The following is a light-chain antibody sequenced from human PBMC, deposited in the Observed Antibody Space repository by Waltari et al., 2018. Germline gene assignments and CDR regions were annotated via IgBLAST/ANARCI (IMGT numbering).Light chain of an antibody. CDR2: DAS. J-gene: IGKJ3*01. CDR3: QQFDNFPFT. V-gene: IGKV1D-13*01. Sequence: ALQLTQYPSSLSSSVGDKVTITCRAAQGIGSALAWYQQKPGKSPRLLIYDASSLESGVPSRFSGSGSGTDFTLIISSLQPEDFATYYCQQFDNFPFTFGPGTKVDI. CDR1: QGIGSA.